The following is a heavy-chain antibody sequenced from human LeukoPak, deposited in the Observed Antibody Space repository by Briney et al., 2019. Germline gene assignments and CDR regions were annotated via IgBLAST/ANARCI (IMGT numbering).Heavy chain of an antibody. Sequence: GGSLRLSCAASGFTFSSYAMSWVRQAPGKGLEWVAPISGSGGTTYYADSVKGRFTISRDNSKNTLYLQMNSLRAEDTAVYYCAKAHDIVVVLDYWGQGTLVTVSS. CDR3: AKAHDIVVVLDY. V-gene: IGHV3-23*01. CDR1: GFTFSSYA. J-gene: IGHJ4*02. D-gene: IGHD2-2*01. CDR2: ISGSGGTT.